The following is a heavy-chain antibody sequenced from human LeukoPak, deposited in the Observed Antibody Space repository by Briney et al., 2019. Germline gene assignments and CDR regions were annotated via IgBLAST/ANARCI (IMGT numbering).Heavy chain of an antibody. CDR2: VSTTGRT. D-gene: IGHD2-15*01. Sequence: PSETLSLTCTVSGGSIRSYYWSWIRQPAGKGLEWIGRVSTTGRTNYNPSLKSRVTISVDTSKNQFSLKLSSVTAADTAVYYCARDFRGRYCSGGSCYSEADYWGQGTLVTVSS. CDR3: ARDFRGRYCSGGSCYSEADY. J-gene: IGHJ4*02. V-gene: IGHV4-4*07. CDR1: GGSIRSYY.